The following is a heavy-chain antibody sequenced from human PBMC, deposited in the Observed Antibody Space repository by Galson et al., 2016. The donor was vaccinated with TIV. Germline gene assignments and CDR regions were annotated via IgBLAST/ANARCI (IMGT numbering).Heavy chain of an antibody. V-gene: IGHV3-15*01. Sequence: SLRLSCAGSGFIFSNAWMTWVRQEPGKGLEWVGRIRSHFDGGTIDYAAPVRGRFLISRDDSAQTLYLQMTSLKTEDTGVYYCSRGAYGGFRGRDASDIWGQGTLVTVSS. CDR3: SRGAYGGFRGRDASDI. D-gene: IGHD4-23*01. CDR1: GFIFSNAW. J-gene: IGHJ3*02. CDR2: IRSHFDGGTI.